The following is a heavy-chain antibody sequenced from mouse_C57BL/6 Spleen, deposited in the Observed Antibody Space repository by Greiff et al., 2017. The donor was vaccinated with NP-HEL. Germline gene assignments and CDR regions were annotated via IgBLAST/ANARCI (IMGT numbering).Heavy chain of an antibody. CDR1: GFNIKDYY. CDR2: IDPEDGDT. D-gene: IGHD3-3*01. V-gene: IGHV14-1*01. Sequence: VQLQQSGAELVRPGASVKLSCTASGFNIKDYYMHWVKQRPEQGLEWIGRIDPEDGDTEYAPKFQGKATMTADTSSNPAYLQLRSLTSEDTAVYYCTIGDPAWFAYWGQGTLVTVSA. J-gene: IGHJ3*01. CDR3: TIGDPAWFAY.